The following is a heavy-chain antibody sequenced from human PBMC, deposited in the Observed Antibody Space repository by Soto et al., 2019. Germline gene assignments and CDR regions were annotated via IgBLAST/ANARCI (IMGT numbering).Heavy chain of an antibody. J-gene: IGHJ6*02. Sequence: GGSLRLSCAASGFSFSDYAMTWVRQAPGKGLEWVSTIIDNGGSTYYADSVKGRFTISRDNSKNTLYLQMNSLRAEDTAVYYCARGLGQPPYYYYYGMDVWGQGTTVTVSS. V-gene: IGHV3-23*01. CDR1: GFSFSDYA. CDR2: IIDNGGST. CDR3: ARGLGQPPYYYYYGMDV. D-gene: IGHD3-16*01.